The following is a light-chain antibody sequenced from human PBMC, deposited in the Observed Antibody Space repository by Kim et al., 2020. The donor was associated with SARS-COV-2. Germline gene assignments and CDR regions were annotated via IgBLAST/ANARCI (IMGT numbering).Light chain of an antibody. V-gene: IGKV1-27*01. CDR3: QQYERAPLT. CDR1: QGISNY. J-gene: IGKJ4*01. Sequence: SASIGDRVTITCRASQGISNYLAWYQQKPGKGPNLLIFAASTLHSGVPSRFSGSGSGTEFTLTISTLQPEDVATYYCQQYERAPLTFGGGTKLEI. CDR2: AAS.